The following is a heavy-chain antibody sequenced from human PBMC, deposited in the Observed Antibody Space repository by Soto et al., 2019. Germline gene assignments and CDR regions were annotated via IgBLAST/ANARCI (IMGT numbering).Heavy chain of an antibody. CDR2: IYYSGST. J-gene: IGHJ5*02. D-gene: IGHD3-10*01. CDR3: AIYYYGSGSLEGFDP. V-gene: IGHV4-39*01. CDR1: GGSISSSSYY. Sequence: SQTLSLTCTVSGGSISSSSYYWGWIRQPPGKGLEWIGSIYYSGSTYYNPSLKSRVTISVDTSKNQFSLKLSSVTAADTAVYYCAIYYYGSGSLEGFDPWGQGTLVTVSS.